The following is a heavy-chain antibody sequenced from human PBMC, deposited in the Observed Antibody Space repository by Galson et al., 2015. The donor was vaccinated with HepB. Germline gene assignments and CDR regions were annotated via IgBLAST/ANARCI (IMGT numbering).Heavy chain of an antibody. CDR3: VRGDCTSDCCHSSGYYYYMDV. V-gene: IGHV3-21*01. Sequence: SLRLSCAASGFDFSSYYMSWVRQTPEKGLEWVSSITKRSKYIYYANSVKGRFTISRDNAKNSLFLQMDSLRAEDTAVYYCVRGDCTSDCCHSSGYYYYMDVWGRGTAVTVSS. CDR2: ITKRSKYI. CDR1: GFDFSSYY. J-gene: IGHJ6*03. D-gene: IGHD2-8*02.